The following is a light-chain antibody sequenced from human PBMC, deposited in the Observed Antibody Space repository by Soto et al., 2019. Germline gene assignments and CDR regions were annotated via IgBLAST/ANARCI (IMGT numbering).Light chain of an antibody. CDR2: MNN. CDR3: VAWDDNLSSRV. V-gene: IGLV1-47*01. J-gene: IGLJ3*02. CDR1: RSNIGSAI. Sequence: QSVLTQPPSLSGTPGQTVTISCIGSRSNIGSAIVHWYQHIPGTAPKHLIYMNNQRPSGVPDRFSGSKSGTSASLVITGLRPEDEADYYCVAWDDNLSSRVFGGGTKLTVL.